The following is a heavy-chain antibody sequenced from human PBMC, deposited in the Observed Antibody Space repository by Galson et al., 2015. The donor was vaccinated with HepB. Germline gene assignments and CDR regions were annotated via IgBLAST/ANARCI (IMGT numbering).Heavy chain of an antibody. D-gene: IGHD5-12*01. Sequence: SLRLSCAGSGFTFSGSAIHWVRQASGQGLEWIGRIGSNANNYATAYTASVKGRFTISRDDARNMAYLQMNRLRTEDTAVYYCTRLGDLSGYSSCWGQGTLVTVSS. CDR3: TRLGDLSGYSSC. V-gene: IGHV3-73*01. CDR1: GFTFSGSA. J-gene: IGHJ4*02. CDR2: IGSNANNYAT.